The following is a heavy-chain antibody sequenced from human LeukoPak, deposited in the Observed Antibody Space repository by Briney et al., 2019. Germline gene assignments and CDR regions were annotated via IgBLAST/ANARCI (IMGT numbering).Heavy chain of an antibody. J-gene: IGHJ4*02. Sequence: PGGSLRLSCAASGFTFTTYAMHWVRQAPGRGLEFVSAISSDGAGTYYANSVRGRFTISRDNSKNTLYLQMGSLRAEDKAVYYFASGLGIGSSWYDYWGQGTLVTVSS. D-gene: IGHD6-13*01. CDR3: ASGLGIGSSWYDY. CDR2: ISSDGAGT. CDR1: GFTFTTYA. V-gene: IGHV3-64*01.